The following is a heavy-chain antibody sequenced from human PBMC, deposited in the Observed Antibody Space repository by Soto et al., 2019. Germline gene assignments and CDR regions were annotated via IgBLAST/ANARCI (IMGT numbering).Heavy chain of an antibody. D-gene: IGHD3-3*01. J-gene: IGHJ4*02. Sequence: ASVKVSCKASGYTFTSYGISWVRQAPGQGLEWMGWISAYNGNTNYAQKLQGRVTMTTDTSTSTAYMELRSLRSDDTAVYYCAXDKEPRNYDFWSGYWNYWGPGTLVTVSS. CDR1: GYTFTSYG. CDR3: AXDKEPRNYDFWSGYWNY. CDR2: ISAYNGNT. V-gene: IGHV1-18*04.